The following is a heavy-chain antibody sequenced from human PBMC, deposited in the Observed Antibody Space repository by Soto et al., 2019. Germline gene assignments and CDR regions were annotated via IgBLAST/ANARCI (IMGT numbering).Heavy chain of an antibody. CDR1: GGSFSGYY. CDR3: ARGYYDFWSGTHAYYYYGMDV. Sequence: PSETLSLTCAVYGGSFSGYYWSWIRQPPGKGLEWIGEINHSGSTNYNPSLKSRVTISVDTSKNQFSLKLSSVTAADTAVYYCARGYYDFWSGTHAYYYYGMDVWGQGTTVTVSS. CDR2: INHSGST. D-gene: IGHD3-3*01. V-gene: IGHV4-34*01. J-gene: IGHJ6*02.